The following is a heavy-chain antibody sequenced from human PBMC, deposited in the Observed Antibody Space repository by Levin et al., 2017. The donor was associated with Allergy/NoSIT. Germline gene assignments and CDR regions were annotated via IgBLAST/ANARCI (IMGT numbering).Heavy chain of an antibody. CDR1: GGSISSYY. J-gene: IGHJ4*02. Sequence: SETLSLTCTVSGGSISSYYWSWVRQPPGEGLEWIGYISYSGSTNYNPSLKSRVTISVDTSKNQFSLKLSSVTAADTAVYYCARGGGTLGNDYELDYWGQGTLVTVSS. V-gene: IGHV4-59*01. CDR2: ISYSGST. D-gene: IGHD5-12*01. CDR3: ARGGGTLGNDYELDY.